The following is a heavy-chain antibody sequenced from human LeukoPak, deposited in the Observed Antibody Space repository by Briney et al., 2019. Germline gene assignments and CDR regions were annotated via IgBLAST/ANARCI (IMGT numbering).Heavy chain of an antibody. CDR2: IYSGGST. D-gene: IGHD3-22*01. V-gene: IGHV3-53*01. CDR1: GFTVSGNY. Sequence: GGSVRLSCAASGFTVSGNYMSWVRQAPGKGLEWVSVIYSGGSTYYADSVKGRFTISRDNSKNTLYLQMNSLRAEDTAVYYCARDSHDYDSSGYYDYWGQGTLVPVSS. J-gene: IGHJ4*02. CDR3: ARDSHDYDSSGYYDY.